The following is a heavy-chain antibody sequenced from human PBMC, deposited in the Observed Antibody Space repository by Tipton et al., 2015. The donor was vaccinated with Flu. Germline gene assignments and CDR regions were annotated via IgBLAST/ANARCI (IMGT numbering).Heavy chain of an antibody. CDR1: GGSISSYY. CDR2: IYYSGST. J-gene: IGHJ5*02. V-gene: IGHV4-59*01. Sequence: TLSLTCTVSGGSISSYYWSWIRQPPGKGLEWIGYIYYSGSTNYNPSLKSRVTISVDTSKNQFSLKLSSVTVADTAVYYCAREGSGWYRNWFDPWGQGTLVTVSS. D-gene: IGHD6-19*01. CDR3: AREGSGWYRNWFDP.